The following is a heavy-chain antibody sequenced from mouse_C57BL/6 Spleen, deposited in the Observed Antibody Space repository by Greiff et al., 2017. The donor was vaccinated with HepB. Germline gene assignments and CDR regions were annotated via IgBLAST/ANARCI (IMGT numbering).Heavy chain of an antibody. D-gene: IGHD2-3*01. CDR2: IDPSDSYT. V-gene: IGHV1-59*01. CDR1: GYTFTSYW. Sequence: VQLQQPGAELVRPGTSVKLSCKASGYTFTSYWMHWVKQRPGQGLEWIGVIDPSDSYTNYNQKFKGKATLTVDTSSSTAYMQLSSLTSEDSAVYYCARRSDYDGYYNFDYWGQGTTLTVSS. J-gene: IGHJ2*01. CDR3: ARRSDYDGYYNFDY.